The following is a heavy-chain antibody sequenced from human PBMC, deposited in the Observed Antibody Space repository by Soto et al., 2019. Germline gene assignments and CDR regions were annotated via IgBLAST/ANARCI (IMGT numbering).Heavy chain of an antibody. CDR1: GGSISSYY. J-gene: IGHJ4*02. CDR2: IYYSGST. CDR3: ASTRMLGAHFDY. V-gene: IGHV4-59*08. D-gene: IGHD1-26*01. Sequence: QVQLQESGPGLVKPSETLSLTCTVSGGSISSYYWSWIRQPPGKGLEWIGYIYYSGSTNYNPSLRGRVTISVDTSKNQFSQKLSSATAADSAVYYCASTRMLGAHFDYWGQGTLVTVSS.